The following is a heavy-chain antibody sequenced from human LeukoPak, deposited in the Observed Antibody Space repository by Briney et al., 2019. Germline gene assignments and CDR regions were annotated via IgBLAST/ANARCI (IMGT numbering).Heavy chain of an antibody. CDR2: ISYDGSNK. J-gene: IGHJ6*02. CDR3: ARASSASLYYYGMDV. Sequence: GGSLRLSCAASGFTFNTYPMHWVRQAPGKGLEWVAVISYDGSNKNYADSVKGRFAISRDNSWNTLYLQMNSLREEDTAVYYCARASSASLYYYGMDVWGQGTTVTVSS. CDR1: GFTFNTYP. V-gene: IGHV3-30*01.